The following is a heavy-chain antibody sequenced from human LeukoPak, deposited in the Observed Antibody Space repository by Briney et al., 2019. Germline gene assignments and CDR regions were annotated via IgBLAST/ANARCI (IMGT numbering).Heavy chain of an antibody. CDR3: AGSIAARFNY. V-gene: IGHV1-69*13. CDR2: IIPIFGTA. J-gene: IGHJ4*02. CDR1: GGTFSSYA. Sequence: WASVKVSCKASGGTFSSYAISWVRQAPGQGLEWMGGIIPIFGTANYAQKFQGRVTITADESTSTAYMELSSLRSEDTAVYYCAGSIAARFNYWGQGTLVTVSS. D-gene: IGHD6-6*01.